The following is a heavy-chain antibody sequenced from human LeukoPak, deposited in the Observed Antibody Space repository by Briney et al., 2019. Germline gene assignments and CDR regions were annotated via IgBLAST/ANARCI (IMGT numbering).Heavy chain of an antibody. J-gene: IGHJ4*02. V-gene: IGHV3-7*01. Sequence: GGSLRLSCAASGLTFSIRWMNWVRQAPGKGLECVANINQDGSDKYYVDSVKGRFTISRDNTKNSLYLQMNSLRAEDTAVYYCVGGDYWGQGTLVTVSS. CDR2: INQDGSDK. CDR1: GLTFSIRW. CDR3: VGGDY.